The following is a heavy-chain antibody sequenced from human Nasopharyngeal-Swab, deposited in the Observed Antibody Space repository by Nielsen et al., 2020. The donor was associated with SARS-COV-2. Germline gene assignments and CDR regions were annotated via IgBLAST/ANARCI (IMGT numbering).Heavy chain of an antibody. CDR1: GFTSSDYY. D-gene: IGHD4-11*01. V-gene: IGHV3-11*06. CDR2: ISSISSYT. CDR3: ARVHYSNVQYYFDY. J-gene: IGHJ4*02. Sequence: GGSLRLSCAAPGFTSSDYYMSWIRQAPGKGLEWVSYISSISSYTNYAAPVKGRFTISRDNAKSSLYLQMNSLRAEDTAVYYCARVHYSNVQYYFDYWGQGTLVTVSS.